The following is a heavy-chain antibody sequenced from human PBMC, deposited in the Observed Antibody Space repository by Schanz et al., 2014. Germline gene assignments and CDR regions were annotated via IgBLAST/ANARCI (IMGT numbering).Heavy chain of an antibody. J-gene: IGHJ4*02. CDR3: ARDRRVCDRDDLYYVDS. CDR1: GYIFINSG. D-gene: IGHD1-1*01. CDR2: ISVYNHNK. V-gene: IGHV1-18*01. Sequence: QVQLVQSGPEVKKPGATVKVSCKASGYIFINSGISWVRQAPGQGLEWMGWISVYNHNKEYDQKFQGRVTMATDTSTSTAYMALTDLRSDDTAVYYWARDRRVCDRDDLYYVDSWGQGTLVTVSS.